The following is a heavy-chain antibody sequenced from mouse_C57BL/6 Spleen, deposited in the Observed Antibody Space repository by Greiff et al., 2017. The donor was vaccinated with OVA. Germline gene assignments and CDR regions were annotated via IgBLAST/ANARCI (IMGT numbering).Heavy chain of an antibody. CDR2: IDPEDGDT. CDR1: GFNIKDYY. D-gene: IGHD4-1*01. J-gene: IGHJ3*01. Sequence: VQLKQSGAELVRPGASVTLSCTASGFNIKDYYMHWVKQRPEQGLEWIGRIDPEDGDTEYAPKFQSKATMTADTSSNTAYLQLSSLTAEDTAVYYCTTTGTNWFADWGQGTLVTVSA. V-gene: IGHV14-1*01. CDR3: TTTGTNWFAD.